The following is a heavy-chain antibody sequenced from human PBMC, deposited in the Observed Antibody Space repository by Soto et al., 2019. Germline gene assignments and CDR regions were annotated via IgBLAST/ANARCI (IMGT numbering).Heavy chain of an antibody. CDR2: IKQDGSEK. V-gene: IGHV3-7*01. Sequence: GGSLRLSCAASGFTFSSYCMSWVRQAPGKGLEWVANIKQDGSEKYYVDSVKGRFTISRDNAKNSLYLQMNSLRAEDSAVYYCARGHSSGYFRNWYFDLWGRGTLVTVSS. D-gene: IGHD3-22*01. J-gene: IGHJ2*01. CDR3: ARGHSSGYFRNWYFDL. CDR1: GFTFSSYC.